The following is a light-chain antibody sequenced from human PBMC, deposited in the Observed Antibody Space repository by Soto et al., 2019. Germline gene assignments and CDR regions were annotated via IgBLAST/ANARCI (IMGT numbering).Light chain of an antibody. CDR2: CAS. Sequence: EIVMTQSPATLSVSPGERATLSCRASQSVSSNLAWYQQKPGQAPRLLIYCASTRATGIPARFSGSGSGTEFTRTISSRQSEDFAVYYCQQYNNWLTWTFGQGTKVVI. V-gene: IGKV3-15*01. J-gene: IGKJ1*01. CDR1: QSVSSN. CDR3: QQYNNWLTWT.